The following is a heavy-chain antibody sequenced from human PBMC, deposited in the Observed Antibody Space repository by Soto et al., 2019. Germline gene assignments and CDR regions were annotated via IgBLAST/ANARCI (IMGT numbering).Heavy chain of an antibody. CDR1: YECSSGCS. D-gene: IGHD2-8*02. CDR2: INHSGST. V-gene: IGHV4-34*01. Sequence: SQTCAVGYECSSGCSWYQILQPPGTGLEGTGEINHSGSTNYNPSLKSRVTISVDTSKNQFYLKLTSVTAADTAVYYCARDKITGLFDYGGQRTRVTSPQ. CDR3: ARDKITGLFDY. J-gene: IGHJ4*02.